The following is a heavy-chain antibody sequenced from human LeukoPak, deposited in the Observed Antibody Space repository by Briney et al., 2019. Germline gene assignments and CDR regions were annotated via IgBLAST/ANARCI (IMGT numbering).Heavy chain of an antibody. Sequence: GGSLRLSCAASGFTVSSNYMSWVRQAPGKGLEWVSVIYSGGSTYYADSVKGRFTISRDNAKNTLYLQMNSLRVEDTAVYYCVRTHSSGYYYFDSWGQGTLVTVSS. V-gene: IGHV3-53*01. CDR2: IYSGGST. CDR1: GFTVSSNY. J-gene: IGHJ4*02. D-gene: IGHD3-22*01. CDR3: VRTHSSGYYYFDS.